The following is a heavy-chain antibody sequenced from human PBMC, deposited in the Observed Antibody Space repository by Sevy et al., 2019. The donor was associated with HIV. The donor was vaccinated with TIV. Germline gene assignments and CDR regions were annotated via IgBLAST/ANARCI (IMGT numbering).Heavy chain of an antibody. CDR1: GFTFGDFA. Sequence: GGSLRLSCTASGFTFGDFAMSWFRQAPGKGLEWVGFTKSKGYGATIEYAASVKCRFTISRDDSKKIAYLQMNSLRIEDTAMYYCARDNWGGNYHFDSGGQGTLVTVSS. V-gene: IGHV3-49*03. CDR2: TKSKGYGATI. CDR3: ARDNWGGNYHFDS. J-gene: IGHJ4*02. D-gene: IGHD3-3*01.